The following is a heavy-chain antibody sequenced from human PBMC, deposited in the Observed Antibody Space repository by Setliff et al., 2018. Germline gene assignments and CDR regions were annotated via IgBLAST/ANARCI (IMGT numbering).Heavy chain of an antibody. D-gene: IGHD6-19*01. CDR1: GYTFTSYG. CDR3: ARDGVAGLPVD. V-gene: IGHV1-18*01. J-gene: IGHJ4*02. CDR2: INPNNGKT. Sequence: ASVKVSCKASGYTFTSYGISWVRQAPGQGLEWMGWINPNNGKTNYAQKIQGRVTMTTDTSTSTAYMDLSSLRSDDTATYYCARDGVAGLPVDWGQGTLVTVSS.